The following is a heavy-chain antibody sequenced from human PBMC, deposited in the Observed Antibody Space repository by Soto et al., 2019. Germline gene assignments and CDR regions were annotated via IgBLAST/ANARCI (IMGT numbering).Heavy chain of an antibody. Sequence: PWWSLRLSCSASVFSCSRFEMNWCRQAPGKGLEWVSYISSSSDVIYYADSVKGRFTISRDNAKNSLYLQMSSLRAEDTAVYFCAKDLGSYLSPAFDYWGLGTLVTVSS. V-gene: IGHV3-48*03. D-gene: IGHD1-26*01. CDR2: ISSSSDVI. J-gene: IGHJ4*02. CDR3: AKDLGSYLSPAFDY. CDR1: VFSCSRFE.